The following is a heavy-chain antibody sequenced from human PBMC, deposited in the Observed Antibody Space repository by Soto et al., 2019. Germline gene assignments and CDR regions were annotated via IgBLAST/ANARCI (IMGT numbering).Heavy chain of an antibody. V-gene: IGHV3-23*01. CDR1: GFSFSNYE. D-gene: IGHD2-15*01. CDR2: INPSSGTT. CDR3: VKGGWLDV. Sequence: EVQLLESGGGLVQPGGSLRVACAASGFSFSNYEMTWARQAPGKGLEWVAFINPSSGTTHYADSVKGRFTISRDNSKDTLYLQLSSLRVEDTAVYYCVKGGWLDVWGQGTTVTVSS. J-gene: IGHJ6*02.